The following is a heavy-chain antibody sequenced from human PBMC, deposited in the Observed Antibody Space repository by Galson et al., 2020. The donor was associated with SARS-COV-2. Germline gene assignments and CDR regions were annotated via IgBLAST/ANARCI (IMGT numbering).Heavy chain of an antibody. CDR1: GGPISSSSYY. V-gene: IGHV4-39*01. Sequence: SETLSLTCTVSGGPISSSSYYWGWIRQPPGKGLERIGSIHYSGNTYYNPSLKSRVTIPVDTSKNQFPLKLSSVTAADTAVYYCARTIQYYYDSSGYYRVFYFDYWGQGTLVTVSS. CDR3: ARTIQYYYDSSGYYRVFYFDY. D-gene: IGHD3-22*01. J-gene: IGHJ4*02. CDR2: IHYSGNT.